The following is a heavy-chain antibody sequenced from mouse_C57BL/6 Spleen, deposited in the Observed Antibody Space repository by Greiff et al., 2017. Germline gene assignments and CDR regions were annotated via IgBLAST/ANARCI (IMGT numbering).Heavy chain of an antibody. V-gene: IGHV3-6*01. Sequence: DVQLQESGPGLVKPSQSLSLTCSVTGYSITSGYYWNWIRQFPGNKLEWMGYISYDGSNNYNPSLKNRISITRDTSKNQFFLKLNSVTTEDTATYYCARVGGFDYWGQGTTLTVSS. CDR2: ISYDGSN. CDR3: ARVGGFDY. J-gene: IGHJ2*01. CDR1: GYSITSGYY.